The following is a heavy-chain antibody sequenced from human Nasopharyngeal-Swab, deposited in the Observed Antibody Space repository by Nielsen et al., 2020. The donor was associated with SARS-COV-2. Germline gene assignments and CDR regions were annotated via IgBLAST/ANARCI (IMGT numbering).Heavy chain of an antibody. J-gene: IGHJ6*02. D-gene: IGHD6-19*01. V-gene: IGHV3-9*01. CDR3: AKGLLNSSGWSYYYYGMDV. CDR2: ISWNSGSI. Sequence: WIRQPPGKGLEWVSGISWNSGSIGYADSVKGRFTISRDNAKNSLYLQMNGLRAEDTALYYCAKGLLNSSGWSYYYYGMDVWGQGTTVTVSS.